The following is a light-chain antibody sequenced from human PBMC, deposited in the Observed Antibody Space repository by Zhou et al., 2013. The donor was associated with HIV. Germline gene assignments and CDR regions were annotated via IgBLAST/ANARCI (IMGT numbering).Light chain of an antibody. J-gene: IGKJ2*01. CDR1: ESLVHSDGNTY. CDR2: KVS. Sequence: DVVMTQSPLSLPVTVGQPASISCRSSESLVHSDGNTYLNWFQQRPAQSPRRLIYKVSNRDSGVPDRFSGSGSGADFTLKISRVEAEDNGVYYCMQGTHWPRYTFGQGTKLEIK. CDR3: MQGTHWPRYT. V-gene: IGKV2-30*02.